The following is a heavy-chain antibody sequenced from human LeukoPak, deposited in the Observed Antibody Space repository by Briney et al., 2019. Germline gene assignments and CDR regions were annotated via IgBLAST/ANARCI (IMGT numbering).Heavy chain of an antibody. V-gene: IGHV4-34*01. CDR2: INHSGST. J-gene: IGHJ4*02. CDR3: ARGPVYDFWSGYYSRSYYFDY. CDR1: GGSFSGYY. D-gene: IGHD3-3*01. Sequence: SETLSLTCAVYGGSFSGYYWSWIRQPPGKGLEWLGEINHSGSTNYNPSLKSRVTISVDTSKNQFSLKLSSVTAAGTAVYYCARGPVYDFWSGYYSRSYYFDYWGQGTLVTVSS.